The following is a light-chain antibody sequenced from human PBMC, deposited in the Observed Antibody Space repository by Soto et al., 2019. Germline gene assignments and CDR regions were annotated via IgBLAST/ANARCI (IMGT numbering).Light chain of an antibody. J-gene: IGKJ3*01. V-gene: IGKV3-20*01. Sequence: ILTQSAATLSLSPGERATLSCRASRSISDSYLFWYQQKPGQAPRLLIYGTSIRATGVSDRFSGSGSGTDFTLTISRLEPEDVAVYYCQHYGSSPLFTFGPGTKVDIK. CDR3: QHYGSSPLFT. CDR1: RSISDSY. CDR2: GTS.